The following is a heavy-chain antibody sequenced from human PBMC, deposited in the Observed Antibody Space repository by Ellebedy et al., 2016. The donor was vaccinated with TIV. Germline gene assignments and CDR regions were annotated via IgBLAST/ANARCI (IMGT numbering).Heavy chain of an antibody. V-gene: IGHV3-7*01. CDR2: IRQEGDEI. Sequence: GESLKISCAASGFNFRSYWMTWVRQAPGKGLEWVAKIRQEGDEIYYVESVKGRFTISRDNAKNSLFLQMNSLGVEDTAVYNCARRASYGDYAVQVNPWFDPWGQGTLVTVSS. D-gene: IGHD4-17*01. J-gene: IGHJ5*02. CDR1: GFNFRSYW. CDR3: ARRASYGDYAVQVNPWFDP.